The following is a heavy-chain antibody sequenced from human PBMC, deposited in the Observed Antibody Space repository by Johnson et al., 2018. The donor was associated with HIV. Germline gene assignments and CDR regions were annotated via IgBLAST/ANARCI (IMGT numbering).Heavy chain of an antibody. J-gene: IGHJ3*02. CDR1: GFSFSDYF. V-gene: IGHV3-11*04. CDR2: ISSSGTTI. D-gene: IGHD3-10*01. CDR3: AKTTRGNLGSCFDI. Sequence: QVLLVESGGGLVQPGGSLRLSCAASGFSFSDYFMSWIRQAPGKGLECISYISSSGTTIYYTDSVKGRFTISRDNAKNSLYLQLNSLRAEDTSLYYCAKTTRGNLGSCFDIWGRGTIVTVSS.